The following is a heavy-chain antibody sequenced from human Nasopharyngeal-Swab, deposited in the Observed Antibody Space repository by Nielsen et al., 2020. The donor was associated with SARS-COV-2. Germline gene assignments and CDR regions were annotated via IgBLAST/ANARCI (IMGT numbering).Heavy chain of an antibody. CDR3: ARANNGRPLNWFDP. J-gene: IGHJ5*02. V-gene: IGHV1-69*10. Sequence: WVRQAPGQGLEWMGGIIPTLSIRHYAQKFQGRVTITADKSTSTAYMELTSVKSDDTAVYYCARANNGRPLNWFDPWGQGTLVTVSS. D-gene: IGHD1-26*01. CDR2: IIPTLSIR.